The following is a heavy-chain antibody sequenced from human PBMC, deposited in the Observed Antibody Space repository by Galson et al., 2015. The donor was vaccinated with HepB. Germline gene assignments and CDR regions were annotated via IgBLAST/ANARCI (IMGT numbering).Heavy chain of an antibody. J-gene: IGHJ4*02. CDR2: IKQDGSEK. CDR1: GFTFSSYW. CDR3: ARDCSGGSCYDY. D-gene: IGHD2-15*01. V-gene: IGHV3-7*03. Sequence: SLRLSCAASGFTFSSYWMSWVRQAPGKGLEWVANIKQDGSEKYYVVSVKGRFTISRDNAKNSLYLQMNSLRAEDTAVYYCARDCSGGSCYDYWGQGTLVTVSS.